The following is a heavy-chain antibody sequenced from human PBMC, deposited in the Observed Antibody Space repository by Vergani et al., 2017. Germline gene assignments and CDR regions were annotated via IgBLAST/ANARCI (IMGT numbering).Heavy chain of an antibody. CDR2: ISWNSGSI. D-gene: IGHD6-13*01. Sequence: EVQLVESGGGLVQPGRSLRLSCAASGFTFDDYAMHWVRQAPGKGLEWVSGISWNSGSIGYADSVKGRFTISRDTAKNSLYLQMNSLRAEDTALYYCAKGYSSSWSKGFFDYWGQGTLVTVSS. CDR3: AKGYSSSWSKGFFDY. CDR1: GFTFDDYA. V-gene: IGHV3-9*01. J-gene: IGHJ4*02.